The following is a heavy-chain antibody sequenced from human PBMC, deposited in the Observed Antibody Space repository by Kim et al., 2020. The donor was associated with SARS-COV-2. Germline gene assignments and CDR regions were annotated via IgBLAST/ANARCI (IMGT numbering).Heavy chain of an antibody. D-gene: IGHD1-7*01. CDR3: ARLGSAGTLDY. V-gene: IGHV6-1*01. Sequence: NDYAVSVKSRITINPDPSKNQFSLQLNSVTPEDTAVYYCARLGSAGTLDYWGQGTLVTVSS. J-gene: IGHJ4*02. CDR2: N.